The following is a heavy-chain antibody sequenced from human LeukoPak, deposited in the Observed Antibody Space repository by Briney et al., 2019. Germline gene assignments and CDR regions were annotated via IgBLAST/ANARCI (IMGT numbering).Heavy chain of an antibody. CDR3: ARTARSGLYHYYYYMDV. V-gene: IGHV3-48*03. J-gene: IGHJ6*03. Sequence: GGSLRLSCAASGFTFSSYEMNWVRQAPGKGLEWVSYISSSGSTIYYADSVKGRFTISRDNAKNSLYLQMNSLRAEDTAVYYCARTARSGLYHYYYYMDVWGKGTTVTISS. D-gene: IGHD3-10*01. CDR1: GFTFSSYE. CDR2: ISSSGSTI.